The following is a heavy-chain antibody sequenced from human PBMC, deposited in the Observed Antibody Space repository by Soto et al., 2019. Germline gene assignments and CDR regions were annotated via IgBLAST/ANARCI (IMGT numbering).Heavy chain of an antibody. CDR1: GFTFSSYA. CDR3: AKDLWRGSYPAALDAFYI. CDR2: ISGSGGST. J-gene: IGHJ3*02. Sequence: PGGSPRLSCAASGFTFSSYAMRLVRQAPGKGLECVSAISGSGGSTYYADSVKGRFTISRDNSKNTLYLQMNSLRAEDTAVYYCAKDLWRGSYPAALDAFYIWGQGTMVTVSS. D-gene: IGHD1-26*01. V-gene: IGHV3-23*01.